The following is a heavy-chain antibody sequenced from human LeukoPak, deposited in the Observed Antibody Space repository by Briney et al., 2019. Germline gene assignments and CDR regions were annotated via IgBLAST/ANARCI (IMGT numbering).Heavy chain of an antibody. CDR3: ARDRTTVTVFDY. D-gene: IGHD4-17*01. V-gene: IGHV3-74*01. J-gene: IGHJ4*02. CDR2: IHSDGSIT. Sequence: GGSLRLSCAASGFTFSSHWMHWVRQAPGKGLVWVARIHSDGSITSYADSVEGRFTASRDNAKNTLYLQMNSLRGDDTAVYYCARDRTTVTVFDYWGQGTLVTVSS. CDR1: GFTFSSHW.